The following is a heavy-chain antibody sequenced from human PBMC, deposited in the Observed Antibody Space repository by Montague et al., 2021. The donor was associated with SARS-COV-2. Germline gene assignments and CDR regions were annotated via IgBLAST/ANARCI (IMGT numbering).Heavy chain of an antibody. Sequence: SLRLSCAASGFTFSNYAMSWVRQAPGKGLEWVSVIYSGDSSTYYADSVQGRFTISRDNSKNTLSLQMNSLRAEDTAVCYCAKSAWGVTDAFDIWGQGTMVTVSS. CDR3: AKSAWGVTDAFDI. V-gene: IGHV3-23*03. CDR1: GFTFSNYA. J-gene: IGHJ3*02. CDR2: IYSGDSST. D-gene: IGHD1-26*01.